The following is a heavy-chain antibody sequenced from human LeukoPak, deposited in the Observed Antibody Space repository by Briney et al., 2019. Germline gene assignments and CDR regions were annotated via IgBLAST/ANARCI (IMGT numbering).Heavy chain of an antibody. J-gene: IGHJ4*02. CDR1: GGSVSSGSYY. V-gene: IGHV4-39*01. Sequence: PSETLSLTCTVSGGSVSSGSYYWSWIRQPPGKGLEWIGSIYYSGSTYYNPSLKSRVTISVDTSKNQFSLKLRSVTAADTAVYYCARRGLRGYSYIGFDYWGQGTLVTVSS. CDR2: IYYSGST. CDR3: ARRGLRGYSYIGFDY. D-gene: IGHD5-18*01.